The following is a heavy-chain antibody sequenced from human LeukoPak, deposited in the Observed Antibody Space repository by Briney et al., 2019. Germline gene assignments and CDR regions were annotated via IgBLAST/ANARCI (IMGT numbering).Heavy chain of an antibody. J-gene: IGHJ4*02. CDR1: GITLSNYG. V-gene: IGHV3-23*01. Sequence: GGSLRLSFAVSGITLSNYGMSWVRQAPGKGLEWVAGISDSAGRTNYADSVKGRFTISRDNPKNTLYLQMNSLRAEDTAVYFCAKRGVVIRVILVGFHKEAYYFDSWGQGALVTVSS. D-gene: IGHD2-8*02. CDR3: AKRGVVIRVILVGFHKEAYYFDS. CDR2: ISDSAGRT.